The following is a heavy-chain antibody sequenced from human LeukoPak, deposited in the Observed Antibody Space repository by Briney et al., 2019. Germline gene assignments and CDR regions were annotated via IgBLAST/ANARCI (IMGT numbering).Heavy chain of an antibody. CDR1: GFTFSSYA. J-gene: IGHJ1*01. Sequence: GGSLRLSCAASGFTFSSYAMHWVRQAPGKGLEWVAVISYDGSNKYYADSVKGRFTISRDNSKNTLYLQMNSLRAEDTAVYYCAKDGGSYYSFQHWGQGTLVTVSS. CDR3: AKDGGSYYSFQH. CDR2: ISYDGSNK. D-gene: IGHD1-26*01. V-gene: IGHV3-30-3*01.